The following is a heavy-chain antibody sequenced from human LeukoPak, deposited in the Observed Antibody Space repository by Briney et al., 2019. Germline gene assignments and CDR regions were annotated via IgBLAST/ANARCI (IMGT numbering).Heavy chain of an antibody. CDR3: AREDSSVIQDAFDI. D-gene: IGHD3-22*01. J-gene: IGHJ3*02. V-gene: IGHV4-39*07. CDR1: GGSISSSSYY. CDR2: IYYSGST. Sequence: SETLSLTCTVSGGSISSSSYYWGWLRQPPGKGLEWIGSIYYSGSTYYNPSLKSRVTISVDTSKNQFSLKLSSVTAAATAVYYCAREDSSVIQDAFDIWGQGTMVTVSS.